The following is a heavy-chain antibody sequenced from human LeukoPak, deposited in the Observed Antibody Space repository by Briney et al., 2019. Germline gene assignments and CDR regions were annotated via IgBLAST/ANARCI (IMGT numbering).Heavy chain of an antibody. Sequence: SETLSLTCTVSGASVSSASYWSWIRPPPGKGVEWIAHIYNGLNTNYNPSLKSRVTISVDTSKNQSSLRLNSVTAADPAVYYCARSRAFNSGAFDPWGQGSLVTVSS. CDR3: ARSRAFNSGAFDP. D-gene: IGHD1-26*01. CDR1: GASVSSASY. J-gene: IGHJ5*02. V-gene: IGHV4-61*01. CDR2: IYNGLNT.